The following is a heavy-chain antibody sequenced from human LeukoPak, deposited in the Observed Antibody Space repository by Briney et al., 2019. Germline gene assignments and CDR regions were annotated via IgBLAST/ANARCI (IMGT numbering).Heavy chain of an antibody. CDR1: GDSVSNADGA. Sequence: SQTLSLTCAISGDSVSNADGAWNWIRQSPSRGLEWLGRTYYRSQWRSDYARSVMSRISVDPDTSKNQFSLHLRSVTPDDTAVYYCAGGYAFTVWGQGTMVTVSS. CDR3: AGGYAFTV. CDR2: TYYRSQWRS. J-gene: IGHJ3*01. V-gene: IGHV6-1*01.